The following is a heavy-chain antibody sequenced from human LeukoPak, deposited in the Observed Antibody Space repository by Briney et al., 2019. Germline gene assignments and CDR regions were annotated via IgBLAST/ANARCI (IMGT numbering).Heavy chain of an antibody. V-gene: IGHV4-59*01. CDR3: ARGDYYGSGSYVIAFDI. D-gene: IGHD3-10*01. J-gene: IGHJ3*02. CDR1: GGSTSSYY. CDR2: IYYSGST. Sequence: SETLSLTCTVSGGSTSSYYWSWIRQPPGKGLEWIGYIYYSGSTNYNPSLKSRVTISVDTSKNQFSLKLSSVTAADTAVYYCARGDYYGSGSYVIAFDIWGQGTTVTVSS.